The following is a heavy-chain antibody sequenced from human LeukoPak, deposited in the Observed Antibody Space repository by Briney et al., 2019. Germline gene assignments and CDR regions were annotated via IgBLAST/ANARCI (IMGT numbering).Heavy chain of an antibody. CDR2: ISGSGGST. CDR1: GFTFSSYA. CDR3: AKGAPDYYGSGSYVDY. D-gene: IGHD3-10*01. V-gene: IGHV3-23*01. Sequence: GGSLRLSCAASGFTFSSYAMSWVRQAPGKGLEWVSAISGSGGSTYYADSVKGRFTISRDNSKNTLYLQMNSLRAEDTAVYYCAKGAPDYYGSGSYVDYWGQGTLVTASS. J-gene: IGHJ4*02.